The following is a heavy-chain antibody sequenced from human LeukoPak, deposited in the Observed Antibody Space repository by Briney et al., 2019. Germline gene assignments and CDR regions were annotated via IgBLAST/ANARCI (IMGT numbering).Heavy chain of an antibody. CDR2: ISGSDGRS. CDR3: GKSAIAPTNKVVVPAAIFY. Sequence: PGGSLRLSCAASGFTFSSYAMSWVRQAPGKGLEWVSGISGSDGRSYYADPVKGRFTISRDSSKNTLYLQMNSLRAEDTAVYYCGKSAIAPTNKVVVPAAIFYWGQGTLVTVSS. V-gene: IGHV3-23*01. CDR1: GFTFSSYA. J-gene: IGHJ4*02. D-gene: IGHD2-2*01.